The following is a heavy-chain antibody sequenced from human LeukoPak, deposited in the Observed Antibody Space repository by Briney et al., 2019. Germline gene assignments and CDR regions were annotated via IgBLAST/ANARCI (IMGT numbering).Heavy chain of an antibody. D-gene: IGHD1-7*01. V-gene: IGHV4-34*01. CDR1: GGSFSNYY. CDR2: INDSGRT. Sequence: SSETLSLTCAVYGGSFSNYYWSWIRQPPGKGLEWIGEINDSGRTNYNPSLMSRVTVSVDTSKNQFSLRLTSVTATDTAVYYCARRWNCGRNYYIDVWGKGATVSVSS. CDR3: ARRWNCGRNYYIDV. J-gene: IGHJ6*03.